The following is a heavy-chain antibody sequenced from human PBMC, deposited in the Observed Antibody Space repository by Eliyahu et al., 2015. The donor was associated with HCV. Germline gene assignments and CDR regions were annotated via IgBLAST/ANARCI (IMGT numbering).Heavy chain of an antibody. CDR1: GGTFSSYA. CDR3: ARGQDGGFNYYDSSAYYYYYGMDV. D-gene: IGHD3-22*01. CDR2: IIPIFGTA. Sequence: GSSVKVSCKASGGTFSSYAISWVRQAPGQGLEWMGGIIPIFGTANYAQKFQGRVTITADESTSTAYMELSSLRSEDTAVYYCARGQDGGFNYYDSSAYYYYYGMDVWGQGTTVTVSS. V-gene: IGHV1-69*01. J-gene: IGHJ6*02.